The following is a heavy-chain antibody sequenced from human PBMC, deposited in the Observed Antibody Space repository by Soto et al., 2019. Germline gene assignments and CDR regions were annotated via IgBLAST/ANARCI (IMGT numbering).Heavy chain of an antibody. D-gene: IGHD3-3*01. CDR2: IYHSGST. Sequence: SETLSLTCAVSGGSISSGGYSWSWIRRPPGKGLEWIGYIYHSGSTYYNPSLKSRVTISVDRSKNQFSLKLSSVTAADTAVYYCARVNTIFGVVTNWFDPWGQGTLVTVSS. V-gene: IGHV4-30-2*01. J-gene: IGHJ5*02. CDR3: ARVNTIFGVVTNWFDP. CDR1: GGSISSGGYS.